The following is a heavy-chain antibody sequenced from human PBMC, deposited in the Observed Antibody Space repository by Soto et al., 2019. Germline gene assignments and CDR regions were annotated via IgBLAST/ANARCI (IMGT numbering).Heavy chain of an antibody. CDR3: ARSGWELHDAFDI. Sequence: GGSLRLSCAASGFTFSSYSMNWVRQAPGKGLEWVPSISSSSSYIYYADSVKGRFTISRDNAKNSLYLQMNSLRAEDTAVYYCARSGWELHDAFDIWGQGTMVTVSS. CDR2: ISSSSSYI. D-gene: IGHD2-15*01. V-gene: IGHV3-21*01. J-gene: IGHJ3*02. CDR1: GFTFSSYS.